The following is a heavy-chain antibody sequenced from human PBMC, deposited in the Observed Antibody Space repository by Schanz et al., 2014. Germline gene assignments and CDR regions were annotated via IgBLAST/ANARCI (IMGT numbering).Heavy chain of an antibody. D-gene: IGHD3-10*01. CDR1: EFTFSTDA. Sequence: DVHLLESGGGLVQPGGSLRLSCAASEFTFSTDAMSWVRQAPGKGLEWVSGFDAHDGRAYYADSAKGRFTISRDNSKSTLYLQMSSLRAEDTAVYYCARIGGSVFDYWAQGTLVTVSS. J-gene: IGHJ4*02. V-gene: IGHV3-23*01. CDR3: ARIGGSVFDY. CDR2: FDAHDGRA.